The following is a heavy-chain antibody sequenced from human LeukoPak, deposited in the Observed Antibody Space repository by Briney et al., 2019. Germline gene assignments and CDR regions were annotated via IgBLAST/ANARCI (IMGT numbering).Heavy chain of an antibody. CDR2: MNPNSGNT. Sequence: ASVKVSCKASGYTFTSYDINWVRRATGQGLEWMGWMNPNSGNTGYAQKFQGRVTMTRNTSISTAYMELSSLRAEDTAVYYCTRDRVVVAANHYYYYYGMDVWGKGTTVTVSS. CDR3: TRDRVVVAANHYYYYYGMDV. CDR1: GYTFTSYD. D-gene: IGHD2-15*01. V-gene: IGHV1-8*01. J-gene: IGHJ6*04.